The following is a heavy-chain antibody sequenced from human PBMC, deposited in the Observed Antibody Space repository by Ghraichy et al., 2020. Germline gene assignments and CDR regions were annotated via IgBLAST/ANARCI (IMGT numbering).Heavy chain of an antibody. J-gene: IGHJ6*02. CDR2: IDWDDDK. CDR1: GFSLSTSGMC. Sequence: SGPTLVKPTQTLTLTCTFSGFSLSTSGMCVSWIRQPPGKALEWLALIDWDDDKYYSTSLKTRLTISKDTSKNQVVLTMTNMDPVDTATYYCARVDSSGYYGFDGYYYYGMDVWGQGTTVTVSS. CDR3: ARVDSSGYYGFDGYYYYGMDV. D-gene: IGHD3-22*01. V-gene: IGHV2-70*01.